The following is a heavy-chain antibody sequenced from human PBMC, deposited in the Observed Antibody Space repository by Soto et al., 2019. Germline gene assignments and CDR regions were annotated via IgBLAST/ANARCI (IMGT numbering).Heavy chain of an antibody. J-gene: IGHJ4*02. D-gene: IGHD3-3*01. V-gene: IGHV4-39*01. CDR3: ATMDPHNDFWSANYFFAY. Sequence: QLQLRESGPGLVRPSETLSLTCTVSGGDVTSSRYYWAWIRQTPGKGLEWIATIYYGGSNYYSASLKSRLPISIDTSKNQFSPKMKSVTAADSAVYFCATMDPHNDFWSANYFFAYWGQGTLVTVSS. CDR2: IYYGGSN. CDR1: GGDVTSSRYY.